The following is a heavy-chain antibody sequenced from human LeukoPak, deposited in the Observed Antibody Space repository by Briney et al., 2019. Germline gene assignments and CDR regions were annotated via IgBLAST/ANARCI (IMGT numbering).Heavy chain of an antibody. Sequence: SETLSLTCGVSGGSITTTSFWSWVRQPPGGGLEWIGEISLRGRTQYNPSLKSRVNISIDKSKNHLYLSLASVTAADTAVYYCSRESGPYCPFGHWGQGTLVAVTS. J-gene: IGHJ5*02. D-gene: IGHD1-26*01. CDR2: ISLRGRT. CDR1: GGSITTTSF. CDR3: SRESGPYCPFGH. V-gene: IGHV4-4*02.